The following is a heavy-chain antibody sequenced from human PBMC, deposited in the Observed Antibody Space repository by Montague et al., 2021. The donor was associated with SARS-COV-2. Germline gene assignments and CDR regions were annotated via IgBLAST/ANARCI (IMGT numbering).Heavy chain of an antibody. D-gene: IGHD5-12*01. CDR1: GFSFSSYH. Sequence: CLSLSCAASGFSFSSYHMNWVRQAPGKGLEWVSSISPSGDYIYSADSLKGRFIISRDNAKNSLYLQMSSLRAEDTAIYYCARASWIVATVPDYWGQGTLVTVSS. J-gene: IGHJ4*02. V-gene: IGHV3-21*01. CDR2: ISPSGDYI. CDR3: ARASWIVATVPDY.